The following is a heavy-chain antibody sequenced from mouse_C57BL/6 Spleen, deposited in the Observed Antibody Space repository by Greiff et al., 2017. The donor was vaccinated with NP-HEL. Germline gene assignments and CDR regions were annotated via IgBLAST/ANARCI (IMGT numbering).Heavy chain of an antibody. J-gene: IGHJ2*01. D-gene: IGHD2-12*01. CDR1: GYTFTSYG. Sequence: VKLQESGAELARPGASVKLSCKASGYTFTSYGISWVKQRTGQGLEWIGEIYPRSGNTYYNEKFKGKATLTADKSSSTAYMELRSLTSEDSAVYFCARVAYSFYFDYWGQGTTLTVSS. CDR2: IYPRSGNT. V-gene: IGHV1-81*01. CDR3: ARVAYSFYFDY.